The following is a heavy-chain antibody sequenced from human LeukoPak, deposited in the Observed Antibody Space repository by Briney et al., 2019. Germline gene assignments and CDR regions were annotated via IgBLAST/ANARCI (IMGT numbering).Heavy chain of an antibody. CDR2: INPNSGGT. Sequence: ASVKVSCKASGYTFTGYYMHWVRQAPGQGLEWMGWINPNSGGTNYAQKFQGRVTMTRDTSISTAYMELSRLRSDDTAVYYCARTTQDTFGGVIASDYWGQGTLVTVPS. D-gene: IGHD3-16*02. V-gene: IGHV1-2*02. J-gene: IGHJ4*02. CDR1: GYTFTGYY. CDR3: ARTTQDTFGGVIASDY.